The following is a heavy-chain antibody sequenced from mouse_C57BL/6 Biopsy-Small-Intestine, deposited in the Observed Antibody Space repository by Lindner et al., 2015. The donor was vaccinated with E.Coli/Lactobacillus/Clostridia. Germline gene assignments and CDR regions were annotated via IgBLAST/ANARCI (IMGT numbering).Heavy chain of an antibody. CDR1: GFTFSDYG. CDR2: ISSGSSTI. Sequence: EVQLQESGGGLVKPGGSLKLSCAASGFTFSDYGMHWVRQAPEKGLEWVAYISSGSSTIYYADTVMGRFTISSDSAKNTLFLQMTSLRSEDTAMYYCARDVYLFYSAMDYWGRGTSVTVSS. J-gene: IGHJ4*01. D-gene: IGHD5-1*01. CDR3: ARDVYLFYSAMDY. V-gene: IGHV5-17*01.